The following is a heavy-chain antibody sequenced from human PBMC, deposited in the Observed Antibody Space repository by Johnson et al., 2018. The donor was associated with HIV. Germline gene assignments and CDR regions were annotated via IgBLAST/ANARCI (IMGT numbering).Heavy chain of an antibody. J-gene: IGHJ3*02. CDR1: GFSFSYYA. D-gene: IGHD3/OR15-3a*01. Sequence: VQLVESGGGVVQPGRSLRLSCAASGFSFSYYAMHWVRQAPGKGLEWISYISGSGSTIYYADSVKGRFTIYRDTAKNSLYLQMNSLRDVDTAVYYCARDGRGLDAFDIWGQGTMVTVSS. CDR3: ARDGRGLDAFDI. V-gene: IGHV3-48*02. CDR2: ISGSGSTI.